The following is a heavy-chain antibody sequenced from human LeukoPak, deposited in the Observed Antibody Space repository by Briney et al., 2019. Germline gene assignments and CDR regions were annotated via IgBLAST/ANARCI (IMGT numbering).Heavy chain of an antibody. D-gene: IGHD2-21*01. CDR2: INQDGSEK. CDR3: SNSLNC. Sequence: GGSLRLSCAASGFTFSSYAMHWVRQAPGKGLEWVANINQDGSEKHCVDSVKGRFTISRDNAKNSLYLEMNSLTVDDTAIYYCSNSLNCWGRGTLVTVSS. CDR1: GFTFSSYA. J-gene: IGHJ4*02. V-gene: IGHV3-7*01.